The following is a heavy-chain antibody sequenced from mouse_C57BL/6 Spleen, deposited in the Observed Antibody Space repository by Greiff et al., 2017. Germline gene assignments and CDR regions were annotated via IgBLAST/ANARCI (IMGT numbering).Heavy chain of an antibody. CDR2: INPNNGGT. D-gene: IGHD2-2*01. CDR3: ARGGYGYDAGYYAMDY. CDR1: GYTFTDYN. J-gene: IGHJ4*01. V-gene: IGHV1-22*01. Sequence: VQLQQSGPELVKPGASVKMSCKASGYTFTDYNMHWVKQSHGKSLEWIGYINPNNGGTSYNQKFKGKATLTVNKSSSTAYMERRSLTSEDSAVYYSARGGYGYDAGYYAMDYWGQGTSVTVSS.